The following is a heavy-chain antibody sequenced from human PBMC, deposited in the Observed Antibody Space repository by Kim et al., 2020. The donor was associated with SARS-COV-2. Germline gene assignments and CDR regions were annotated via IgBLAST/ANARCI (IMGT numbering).Heavy chain of an antibody. D-gene: IGHD5-12*01. CDR3: AKGRDGLHFDY. J-gene: IGHJ4*02. CDR1: GFTFSNYA. CDR2: ITAGGGAT. V-gene: IGHV3-23*01. Sequence: GGSLRLSCAASGFTFSNYAMSWVRQAPGEGLEWVSSITAGGGATYYADSVKGRFTISRDNSKNTLYLQMNSLRVEDTAVYYCAKGRDGLHFDYWGQGTLVTVSS.